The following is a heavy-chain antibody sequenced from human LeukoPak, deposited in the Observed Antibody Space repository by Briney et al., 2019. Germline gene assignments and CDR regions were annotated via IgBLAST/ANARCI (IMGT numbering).Heavy chain of an antibody. CDR3: ARAVIFGVVIYHYYFDY. D-gene: IGHD3-3*01. Sequence: PSETLSLTCAVYGGSSSGYYWSWIRQPPGKGLEWIGEINHSGSTNYNPSLKSRVTISVDTSKNQFSLKLSSVTAADTAVYYCARAVIFGVVIYHYYFDYWGQGTLVTVSS. V-gene: IGHV4-34*01. CDR1: GGSSSGYY. CDR2: INHSGST. J-gene: IGHJ4*02.